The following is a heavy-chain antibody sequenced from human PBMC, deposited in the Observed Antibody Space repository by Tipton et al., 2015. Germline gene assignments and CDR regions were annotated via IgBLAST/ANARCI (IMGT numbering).Heavy chain of an antibody. V-gene: IGHV3-23*01. CDR2: ISESGTTT. J-gene: IGHJ4*02. D-gene: IGHD3-10*01. CDR1: GFTFRNYA. CDR3: VKWDYYGSEKTGFDY. Sequence: SLRLSCAASGFTFRNYAMNWVRQAPGKGLEWVSSISESGTTTSYADSVQGRFTISRDNSKNTLYLQMSSLRPEDTAVYYCVKWDYYGSEKTGFDYWGQGALVTVSS.